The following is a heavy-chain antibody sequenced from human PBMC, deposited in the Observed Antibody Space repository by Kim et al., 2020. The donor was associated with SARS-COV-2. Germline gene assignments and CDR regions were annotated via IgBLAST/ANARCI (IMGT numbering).Heavy chain of an antibody. V-gene: IGHV1-69*13. CDR1: GGTFSSYA. Sequence: SVKVSCKASGGTFSSYAISWVRQAPGQGLEWMGGIIPIFGTANYAQKFQGRVTITADESTSTAYMELSSLRSEDTAVYYCARISGYDQGIRTTYYYYYMDVWGKGTTVTVSS. CDR2: IIPIFGTA. D-gene: IGHD5-12*01. J-gene: IGHJ6*03. CDR3: ARISGYDQGIRTTYYYYYMDV.